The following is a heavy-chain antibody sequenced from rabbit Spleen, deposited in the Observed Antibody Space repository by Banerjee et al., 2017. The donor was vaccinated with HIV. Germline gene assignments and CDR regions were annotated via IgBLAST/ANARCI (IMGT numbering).Heavy chain of an antibody. J-gene: IGHJ3*01. Sequence: QSLEESGGDLVKPGAALTLTCTASGFSFSYNDYMCWVRQPPGKGPEWIACIDAAITYTTYYATWAKGRFTISKTSSTTVTLQMTSLTAADTATYFCARDLDGVIGWNFGWWGQGTLVTVS. CDR2: IDAAITYTT. CDR3: ARDLDGVIGWNFGW. V-gene: IGHV1S40*01. D-gene: IGHD4-1*01. CDR1: GFSFSYNDY.